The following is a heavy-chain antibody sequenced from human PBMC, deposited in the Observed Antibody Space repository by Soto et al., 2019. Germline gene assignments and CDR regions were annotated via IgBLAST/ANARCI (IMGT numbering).Heavy chain of an antibody. Sequence: QVHLVQSGAEVRKPGASVKVSCKASGYTFTSYDINWVRQATGQGLEWMGWMNHNSGNTAYEQKFQGRVTMTRNTSISTAHMELSSLRSEDTAVYYCARERTRGFDPWGQGTLVTVSS. CDR1: GYTFTSYD. CDR2: MNHNSGNT. V-gene: IGHV1-8*01. CDR3: ARERTRGFDP. J-gene: IGHJ5*02.